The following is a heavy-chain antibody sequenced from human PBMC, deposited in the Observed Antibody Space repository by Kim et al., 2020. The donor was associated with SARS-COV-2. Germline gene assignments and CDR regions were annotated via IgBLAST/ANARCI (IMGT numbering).Heavy chain of an antibody. CDR1: GFTFSSYS. Sequence: GGSLRLSCAASGFTFSSYSMNWVRQAPGKGLEWVSSISSSSSYIYYADSVKGRFTISRDNAKNSLYLQMNSLRAEDTAVYYCARDPFLPYGGKVYFDYWGQGTLVTVSS. D-gene: IGHD4-17*01. J-gene: IGHJ4*02. CDR2: ISSSSSYI. V-gene: IGHV3-21*01. CDR3: ARDPFLPYGGKVYFDY.